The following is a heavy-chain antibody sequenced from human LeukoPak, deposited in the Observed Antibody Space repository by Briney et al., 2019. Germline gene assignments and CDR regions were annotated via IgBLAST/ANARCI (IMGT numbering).Heavy chain of an antibody. V-gene: IGHV4-4*07. CDR2: IYTSGST. CDR3: ARGVPMTTVINGEFDY. Sequence: SETLSLTCTVSGGSISSYYWSWIRQPAGKGLEWIGRIYTSGSTNYNPSLKSRVTMSVDTSKNQFSLKLSSVTAADTAVYYCARGVPMTTVINGEFDYWGQGTLVTVSS. CDR1: GGSISSYY. D-gene: IGHD4-17*01. J-gene: IGHJ4*02.